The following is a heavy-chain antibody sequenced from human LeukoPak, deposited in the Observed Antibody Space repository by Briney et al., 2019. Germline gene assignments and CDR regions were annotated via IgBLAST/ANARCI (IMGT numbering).Heavy chain of an antibody. D-gene: IGHD5-18*01. J-gene: IGHJ4*02. Sequence: SVKVSCKASGGTFSSYAISWVRQAPGQGLEWMGGIIPIFGTANYAQKFQGRVTITADESTSTAYMELNSLRSEDTAVYYCARDKGYSYGFGAQLDYWGQGTLVTVSS. V-gene: IGHV1-69*13. CDR3: ARDKGYSYGFGAQLDY. CDR2: IIPIFGTA. CDR1: GGTFSSYA.